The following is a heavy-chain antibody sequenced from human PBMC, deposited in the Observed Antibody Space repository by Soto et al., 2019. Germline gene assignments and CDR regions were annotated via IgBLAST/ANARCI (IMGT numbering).Heavy chain of an antibody. Sequence: SETLSLTCTVSGGSISSYYWSWIRQPPGKGLEWIGYIYYSGSTNYNPSLKSRVTISVDTSKNQFSLKLSSVTAADTAVYYCARDCISTSCHLDYWGQGTLVTVSS. CDR3: ARDCISTSCHLDY. D-gene: IGHD2-2*01. J-gene: IGHJ4*02. CDR2: IYYSGST. CDR1: GGSISSYY. V-gene: IGHV4-59*01.